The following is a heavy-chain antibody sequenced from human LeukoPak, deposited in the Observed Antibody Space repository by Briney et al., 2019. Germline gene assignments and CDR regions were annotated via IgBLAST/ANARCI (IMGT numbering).Heavy chain of an antibody. D-gene: IGHD4-11*01. J-gene: IGHJ4*02. V-gene: IGHV4-34*01. CDR3: ARAMTTEAY. CDR2: INHSGST. Sequence: SETLSLTCAVYGGSFSGYYWSWIRQPPGKGLEWIGEINHSGSTNYNPSLKSRVTISVDTSKNQFSLKLSSVTAADTAVYYCARAMTTEAYWGQGTLVTVSS. CDR1: GGSFSGYY.